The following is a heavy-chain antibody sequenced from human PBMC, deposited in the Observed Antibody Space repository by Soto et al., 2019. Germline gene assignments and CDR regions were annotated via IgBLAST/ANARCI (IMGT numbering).Heavy chain of an antibody. J-gene: IGHJ5*02. CDR3: ARSLCLDRRCYTTNWVDP. Sequence: SGTLSLTCTVSGGSISNQYWSWIRQSPGKELEYIGYIYSSGSTNYNPSLKSRVTMSVDTSKHQFSLTLSSVTAADAAMYFCARSLCLDRRCYTTNWVDPGGQGILVTVS. CDR1: GGSISNQY. CDR2: IYSSGST. V-gene: IGHV4-59*11. D-gene: IGHD2-15*01.